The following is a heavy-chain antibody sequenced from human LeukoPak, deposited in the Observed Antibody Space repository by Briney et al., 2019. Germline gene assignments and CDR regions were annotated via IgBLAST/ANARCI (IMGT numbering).Heavy chain of an antibody. J-gene: IGHJ5*01. D-gene: IGHD2-15*01. CDR3: TKALDCSRATCDS. Sequence: GGSLRLPCAASGFIFTNAWMSWVRRAPGKGLEWVGHIRSKNEGGTSDYAAPVKGRFTISRDDSKNTLYLEMRDLNTEDTAVYYCTKALDCSRATCDSWGQGTLVTVSS. CDR2: IRSKNEGGTS. V-gene: IGHV3-15*01. CDR1: GFIFTNAW.